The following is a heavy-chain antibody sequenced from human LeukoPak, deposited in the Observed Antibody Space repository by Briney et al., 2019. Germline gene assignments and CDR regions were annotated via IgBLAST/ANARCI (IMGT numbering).Heavy chain of an antibody. CDR2: ISGSGGGT. Sequence: GGSLRLSCAASGFTFNNYAMTWVRQAPGKGLEWVSVISGSGGGTYYADSVKGRFTISRDNSKNTLFLQMNSLTVEDTAVYYCVKDRTLEVRGPYFDCWGLEPWSPSPQ. V-gene: IGHV3-23*01. J-gene: IGHJ4*01. CDR1: GFTFNNYA. D-gene: IGHD1-7*01. CDR3: VKDRTLEVRGPYFDC.